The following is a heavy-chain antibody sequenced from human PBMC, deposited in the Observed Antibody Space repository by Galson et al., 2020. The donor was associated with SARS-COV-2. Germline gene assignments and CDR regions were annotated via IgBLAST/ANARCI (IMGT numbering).Heavy chain of an antibody. CDR3: AKGGFLTGYFDY. Sequence: GGSLRLSCAASGFTFSSYGMHWVRQAPGKGLEWVAVISYDGSNKYYADSVKGRFTISRDNSKNTLYLQMNSLRAEDTAVYYCAKGGFLTGYFDYWGQGTLVTVSS. V-gene: IGHV3-30*18. CDR2: ISYDGSNK. CDR1: GFTFSSYG. D-gene: IGHD3-9*01. J-gene: IGHJ4*02.